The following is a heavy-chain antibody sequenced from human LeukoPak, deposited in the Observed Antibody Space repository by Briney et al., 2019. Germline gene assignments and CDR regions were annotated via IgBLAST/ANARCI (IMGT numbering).Heavy chain of an antibody. CDR1: GYSISSGYY. CDR3: AREGARWEPSFSAFDI. J-gene: IGHJ3*02. CDR2: IYHSGST. V-gene: IGHV4-38-2*02. D-gene: IGHD1-26*01. Sequence: SETLSLTCTVSGYSISSGYYWGWIRQPPGKGLEWIGSIYHSGSTYYNPSLKSRVTISVDTSKNQFSLKLSSVTAADTAVYYCAREGARWEPSFSAFDIWGQGTMVTVSS.